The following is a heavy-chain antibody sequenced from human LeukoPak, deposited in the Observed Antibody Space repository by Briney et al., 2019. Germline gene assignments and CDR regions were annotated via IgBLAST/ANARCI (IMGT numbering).Heavy chain of an antibody. CDR1: GYTFTGYY. Sequence: ASVKVSCKASGYTFTGYYMHWVRQAPGERLEWMGWINAGNGNTKYSQKFQGRVTITRDRSASTAYMELNSLRSEDTAVYYCARGRWSTTTASYYFDSWGQGSLVTVS. D-gene: IGHD5/OR15-5a*01. CDR3: ARGRWSTTTASYYFDS. J-gene: IGHJ4*02. CDR2: INAGNGNT. V-gene: IGHV1-3*01.